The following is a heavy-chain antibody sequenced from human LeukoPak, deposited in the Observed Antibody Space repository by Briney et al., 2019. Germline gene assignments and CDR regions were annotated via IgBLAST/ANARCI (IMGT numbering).Heavy chain of an antibody. CDR3: ARDIVYNWSHWYFDL. CDR1: GGSISNYY. D-gene: IGHD1-20*01. J-gene: IGHJ2*01. Sequence: SETLSLTCTVSGGSISNYYWTWIRRPAGKGLEWIGRIHSSGSTNFNPSLKSRVTMSVDTSKNQFSLNLSSVTAADTAMYYCARDIVYNWSHWYFDLWGRGTLVTVSS. V-gene: IGHV4-4*07. CDR2: IHSSGST.